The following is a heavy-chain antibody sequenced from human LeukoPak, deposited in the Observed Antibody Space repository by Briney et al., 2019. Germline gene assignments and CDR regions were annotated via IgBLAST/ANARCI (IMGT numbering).Heavy chain of an antibody. CDR1: GFTFSSYW. CDR2: INQDGSGE. Sequence: GGSLRLSCAASGFTFSSYWMSWVRQAPGKGLEWVANINQDGSGEYYVDSVKGRFTISRDNAKNSLFLQMNSLRAEDTAIYYCARASPYQLPPRPVGYWGQGTLVTVSS. J-gene: IGHJ4*02. V-gene: IGHV3-7*01. CDR3: ARASPYQLPPRPVGY. D-gene: IGHD2-2*01.